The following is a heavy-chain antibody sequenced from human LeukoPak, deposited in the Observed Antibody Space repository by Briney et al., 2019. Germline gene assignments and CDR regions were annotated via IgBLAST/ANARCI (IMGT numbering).Heavy chain of an antibody. V-gene: IGHV4-39*07. J-gene: IGHJ4*02. CDR3: ARVPGYTYGMYFFDY. CDR2: IYYSGST. Sequence: SETLSLTCTVSGGSISSSSYYWGWIRQPPGKGLEWIGSIYYSGSTYYNPSLKSRVTISLDTSKNQFSLNLSSVTAADTAVYYCARVPGYTYGMYFFDYWGQGTLVTVSS. D-gene: IGHD5-18*01. CDR1: GGSISSSSYY.